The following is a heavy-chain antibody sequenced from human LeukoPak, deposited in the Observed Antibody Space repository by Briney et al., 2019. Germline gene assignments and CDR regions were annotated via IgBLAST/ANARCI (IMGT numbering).Heavy chain of an antibody. D-gene: IGHD2-2*01. CDR3: ARECEDIVVVPAANWFDP. V-gene: IGHV1-2*02. CDR2: INPNSGGT. Sequence: ASVKVSCKASGYTFTGYYMHWVRQAPGQGLEWMGWINPNSGGTNYAQKFQGRVTMTRDTSISTAYTELSRLRSDDTAVYYCARECEDIVVVPAANWFDPWGQGTLVTVSS. J-gene: IGHJ5*02. CDR1: GYTFTGYY.